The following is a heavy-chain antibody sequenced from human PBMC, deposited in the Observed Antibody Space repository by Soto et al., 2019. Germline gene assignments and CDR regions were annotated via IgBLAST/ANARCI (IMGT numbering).Heavy chain of an antibody. Sequence: EVQLVESGGGLVQPGGSLRLSCAASGFTFSSYSMNWVRQAPGKGLEWLSYISSSSSTIYYADSVTGRFTISRDNAKNSLYLQMNSLRDEDTAVYYCASRLNYYDSSGYGNYWGQGTLVTVSS. J-gene: IGHJ4*02. CDR3: ASRLNYYDSSGYGNY. CDR2: ISSSSSTI. CDR1: GFTFSSYS. D-gene: IGHD3-22*01. V-gene: IGHV3-48*02.